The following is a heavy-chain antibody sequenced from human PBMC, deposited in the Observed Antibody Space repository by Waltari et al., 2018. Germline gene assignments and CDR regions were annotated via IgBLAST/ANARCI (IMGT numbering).Heavy chain of an antibody. CDR1: GFTFSSYW. J-gene: IGHJ3*02. V-gene: IGHV3-74*01. CDR3: ARDPEQWLVQGPPDI. Sequence: EVQLVESGGGLVQTGGYLGLSCAASGFTFSSYWMHGVRQAPGKGLVWVSRINSDGSSSSYADSVKGRFTISRDNAKNTLYLQMNSLRAEYTAVYYCARDPEQWLVQGPPDIWGQGTMVTVSS. D-gene: IGHD6-19*01. CDR2: INSDGSSS.